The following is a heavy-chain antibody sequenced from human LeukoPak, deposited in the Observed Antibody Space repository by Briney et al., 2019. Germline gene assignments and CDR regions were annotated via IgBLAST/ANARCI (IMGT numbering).Heavy chain of an antibody. V-gene: IGHV4-39*01. CDR3: ARAPYYYGSGSPTSTFDY. D-gene: IGHD3-10*01. CDR1: GGSISSSSYY. CDR2: IYYSGST. J-gene: IGHJ4*02. Sequence: SETLSLTCTVSGGSISSSSYYWGWIRQPPGKGLEWIGSIYYSGSTYYNPSLKSRVTIPVDTSKNQFSLKLSSVTAADTAVYYCARAPYYYGSGSPTSTFDYWGQGTLATVSS.